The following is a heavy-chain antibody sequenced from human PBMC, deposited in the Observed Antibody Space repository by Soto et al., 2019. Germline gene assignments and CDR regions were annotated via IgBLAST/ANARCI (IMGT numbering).Heavy chain of an antibody. CDR1: GFTFSSYG. CDR2: IWYDGSNK. J-gene: IGHJ6*02. Sequence: QVQLVESGGGVVQPGRSMRLSCAASGFTFSSYGMHWVRQAPGKGLEWVAVIWYDGSNKYYADSVKSRFTISRDNSKNTLYLQMNSLRAEDTAVYYCARDGWNRAVAGDRSGGMDVWGQGTTVTVSS. CDR3: ARDGWNRAVAGDRSGGMDV. D-gene: IGHD6-19*01. V-gene: IGHV3-33*01.